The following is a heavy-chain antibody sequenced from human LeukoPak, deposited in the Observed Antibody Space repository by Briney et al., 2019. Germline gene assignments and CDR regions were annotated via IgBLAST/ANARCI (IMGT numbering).Heavy chain of an antibody. CDR1: GLSFSGYY. D-gene: IGHD3-22*01. CDR3: TRARRRTDRGPNGMDV. CDR2: INHSGSS. J-gene: IGHJ6*02. V-gene: IGHV4-34*01. Sequence: PSETLSLTCAVYGLSFSGYYWSWIRQPPGKGLEWVWEINHSGSSNYNASLKSRDNISVDTSKGQFSLKMSSVTATDTAVYYCTRARRRTDRGPNGMDVWGPGTTVTVSS.